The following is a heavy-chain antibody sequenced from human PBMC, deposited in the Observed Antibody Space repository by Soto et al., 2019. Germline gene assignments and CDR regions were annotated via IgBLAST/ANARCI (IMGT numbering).Heavy chain of an antibody. D-gene: IGHD6-19*01. V-gene: IGHV3-30*18. CDR1: GFTFSSYG. J-gene: IGHJ3*02. CDR2: ISYDGSNK. Sequence: GASLRLSCAASGFTFSSYGMHWVRQAPGKGLEWVAVISYDGSNKYYADSVKGRFTISRDNSKNTLYLQMNSLRAEDTAVYYCAKGEQWSDAFDIWGQGTMVTVSS. CDR3: AKGEQWSDAFDI.